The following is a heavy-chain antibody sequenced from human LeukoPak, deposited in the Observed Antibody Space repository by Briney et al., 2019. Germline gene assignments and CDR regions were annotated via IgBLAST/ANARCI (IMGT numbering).Heavy chain of an antibody. J-gene: IGHJ4*02. CDR3: ARLRRNGDSGGFYYYYDY. CDR1: GFTFSSFS. V-gene: IGHV3-21*01. CDR2: INNVGSYI. D-gene: IGHD3-22*01. Sequence: PGGSLRLSCAASGFTFSSFSFNWVRQAPGKGLEWVSSINNVGSYIYYADSVRGRFTISRDNAKNSVYLQMDSLRAEDTGVYYCARLRRNGDSGGFYYYYDYWGQGTLVTVSS.